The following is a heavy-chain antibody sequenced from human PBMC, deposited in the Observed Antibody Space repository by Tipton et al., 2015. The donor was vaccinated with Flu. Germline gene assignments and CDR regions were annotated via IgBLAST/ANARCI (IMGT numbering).Heavy chain of an antibody. CDR2: IRTKTYGGAT. CDR3: SREAAVVRGAVIRDDAFDV. CDR1: GFTFGDYS. D-gene: IGHD3-10*01. J-gene: IGHJ3*01. V-gene: IGHV3-49*03. Sequence: RSLRLSCTASGFTFGDYSMGWFRQAPGKGLECVGFIRTKTYGGATECAASVKGRFTISRDDSRSIAYLQMNSLKAEDTAVYYCSREAAVVRGAVIRDDAFDVWGQGTMVSVSS.